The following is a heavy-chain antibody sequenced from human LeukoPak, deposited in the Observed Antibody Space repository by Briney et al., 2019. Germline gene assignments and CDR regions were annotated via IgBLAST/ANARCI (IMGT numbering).Heavy chain of an antibody. J-gene: IGHJ4*02. Sequence: GGSLRLSCAASGFNFNSYGMHWVRQSPGKGLEWVAFIRYDGSNKYYADSVKGRFTISRDNSKKTLYLQMNSLRVEDTAVYYCATLPYYYDSSGSYYFDYWGQGTLVTVSS. V-gene: IGHV3-30*02. D-gene: IGHD3-22*01. CDR1: GFNFNSYG. CDR2: IRYDGSNK. CDR3: ATLPYYYDSSGSYYFDY.